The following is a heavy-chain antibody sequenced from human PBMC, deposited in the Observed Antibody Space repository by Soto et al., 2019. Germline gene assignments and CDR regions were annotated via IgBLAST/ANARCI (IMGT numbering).Heavy chain of an antibody. Sequence: QITLKESGPTLVKPTQTLTLTCTFSGFSLSTRGVGVGWIRQPPGKALEWLALVYWDDDKRYSPSLESRLTIPKDTSKNQVVLTMTNMDPVDTATYYCAHKGGGDRILDYWGQGTLVTVSS. CDR3: AHKGGGDRILDY. D-gene: IGHD3-16*01. J-gene: IGHJ4*02. V-gene: IGHV2-5*02. CDR2: VYWDDDK. CDR1: GFSLSTRGVG.